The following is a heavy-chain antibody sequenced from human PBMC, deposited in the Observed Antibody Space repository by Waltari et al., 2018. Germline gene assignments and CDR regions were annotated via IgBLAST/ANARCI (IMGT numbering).Heavy chain of an antibody. D-gene: IGHD5-12*01. Sequence: QVQLQQWGAGLLKPSETLSLTCAVYGGSFSGYYWSWIRQPPGKGLEWIGEINHRGSTNYNPSLKSRVTISVDTSKNQFSLKLSSVTAADTAVYYCARGGGYSGYDLGRVDYWGQGTLVTVSS. V-gene: IGHV4-34*01. CDR3: ARGGGYSGYDLGRVDY. CDR1: GGSFSGYY. J-gene: IGHJ4*02. CDR2: INHRGST.